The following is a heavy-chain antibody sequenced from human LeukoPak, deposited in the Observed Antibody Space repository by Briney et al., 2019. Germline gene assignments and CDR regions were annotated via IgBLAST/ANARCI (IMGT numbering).Heavy chain of an antibody. CDR1: GFTFSSYA. CDR3: AKDRVGVAAFDY. D-gene: IGHD3-3*01. J-gene: IGHJ4*02. CDR2: ISGSGGST. V-gene: IGHV3-23*01. Sequence: PGGSLRLSCAASGFTFSSYAMSWVRQAPGKGLEWDSAISGSGGSTYYADSVKGRFTISRDNSKDTLYLQMNSLRAEDTAVYYCAKDRVGVAAFDYWGQGTLVTVSS.